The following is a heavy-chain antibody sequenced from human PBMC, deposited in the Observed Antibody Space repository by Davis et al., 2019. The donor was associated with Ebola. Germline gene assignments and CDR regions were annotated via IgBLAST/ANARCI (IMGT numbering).Heavy chain of an antibody. J-gene: IGHJ4*02. CDR1: GFTFSSFA. CDR2: ITSSGGST. CDR3: ARSRPTSGSDYYAFDH. D-gene: IGHD1-26*01. Sequence: GGSLRLSCSASGFTFSSFAMSWVRQAPGKGLEWVSTITSSGGSTYYADSVKGRFTVSRDNAKNSLFLQINNLRVDDTATYYCARSRPTSGSDYYAFDHWGQGTLVSVSS. V-gene: IGHV3-21*01.